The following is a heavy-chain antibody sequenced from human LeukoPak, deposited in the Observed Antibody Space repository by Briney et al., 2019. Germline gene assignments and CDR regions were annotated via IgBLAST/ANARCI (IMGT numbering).Heavy chain of an antibody. V-gene: IGHV4-59*08. CDR3: ARLPLIATTRGGFDP. CDR2: VYDTGAA. D-gene: IGHD1/OR15-1a*01. Sequence: SEALSLTCTVSGGSISGYYWSWIRQPPGKRLEWIGYVYDTGAANYNPSLKSRFTISIDTSKNQFSLYLSSVTAADTAVYYCARLPLIATTRGGFDPWGQGTLVTVSS. CDR1: GGSISGYY. J-gene: IGHJ5*02.